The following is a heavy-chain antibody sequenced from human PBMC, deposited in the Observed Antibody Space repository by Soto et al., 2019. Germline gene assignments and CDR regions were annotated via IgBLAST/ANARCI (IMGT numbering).Heavy chain of an antibody. D-gene: IGHD6-19*01. CDR1: RGSINSSIYF. CDR2: ICYSGST. CDR3: ARHCISGSRNWFDT. Sequence: SETLSLTRSVSRGSINSSIYFWGWVRQPPVKGPEWIGSICYSGSTYYNLSLWSRVTISVHSSKNQLSLKLSAVTAADTAVFYCARHCISGSRNWFDTWAQGTLVTVSS. J-gene: IGHJ5*02. V-gene: IGHV4-39*01.